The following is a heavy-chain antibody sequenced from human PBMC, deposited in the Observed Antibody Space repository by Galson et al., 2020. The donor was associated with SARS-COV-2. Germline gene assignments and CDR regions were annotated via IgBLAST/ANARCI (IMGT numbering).Heavy chain of an antibody. Sequence: GESLKISCAASGFTFSSYAMSWVRQAPGKGLEWVSAISGSGGSTYYADSVKGRFTISRDNSKNTLYLQRNSLRDEETAVYYCAKGQSIAARPAYFDYWGQGTLVTVSS. D-gene: IGHD6-6*01. J-gene: IGHJ4*02. V-gene: IGHV3-23*01. CDR3: AKGQSIAARPAYFDY. CDR2: ISGSGGST. CDR1: GFTFSSYA.